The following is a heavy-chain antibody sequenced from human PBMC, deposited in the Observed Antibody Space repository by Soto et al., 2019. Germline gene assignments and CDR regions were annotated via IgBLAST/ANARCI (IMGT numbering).Heavy chain of an antibody. CDR3: ARDYGDDGWFDP. V-gene: IGHV1-69*08. Sequence: QVQLVQSGAEVKKPGSSVKVSCKASGGTFSSYTISWVRQAPGQGLEWMGRIIPILGIANYAQKFQGRVXIXAAXSTSTAYMELSSLRSEDTAVYYCARDYGDDGWFDPWGQGTLVTVSS. CDR1: GGTFSSYT. CDR2: IIPILGIA. D-gene: IGHD4-17*01. J-gene: IGHJ5*02.